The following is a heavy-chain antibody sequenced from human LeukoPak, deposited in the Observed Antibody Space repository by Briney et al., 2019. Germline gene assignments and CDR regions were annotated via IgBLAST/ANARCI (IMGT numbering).Heavy chain of an antibody. D-gene: IGHD6-19*01. V-gene: IGHV4-39*07. J-gene: IGHJ4*02. CDR2: IYYSGST. Sequence: SETLSLTCTVSGGSISSSSYYWGWIRQPPGKGLEWIGSIYYSGSTYYNPSLKSRVTISVDTSKNQFSLKLSSVTAADTAVYYCAGDEGQWLVAGDDYWGQGTPVTVSS. CDR3: AGDEGQWLVAGDDY. CDR1: GGSISSSSYY.